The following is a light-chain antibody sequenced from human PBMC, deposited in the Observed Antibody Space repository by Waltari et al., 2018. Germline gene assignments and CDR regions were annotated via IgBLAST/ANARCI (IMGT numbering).Light chain of an antibody. CDR3: QQYENFPYS. Sequence: DVQLTQSPSSLSASVGDRVTITCQASQDIYNYLNWFQQKPGKAPKLLIYDASNLETGVPSRFSGSRSGTDFTFTISSLQPEDVATYYCQQYENFPYSFGQGTELEIK. J-gene: IGKJ2*03. CDR1: QDIYNY. CDR2: DAS. V-gene: IGKV1-33*01.